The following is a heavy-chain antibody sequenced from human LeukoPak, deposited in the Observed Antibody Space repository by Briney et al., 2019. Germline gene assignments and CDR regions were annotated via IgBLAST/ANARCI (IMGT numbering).Heavy chain of an antibody. D-gene: IGHD4-17*01. V-gene: IGHV1-69*04. CDR3: ARPSSDYGDYVDYGMDV. CDR2: IIPILGIA. J-gene: IGHJ6*02. CDR1: GYTFTSYG. Sequence: SVKVSCKASGYTFTSYGISWVRQAPGQGLEWMGRIIPILGIANYAQKFQGRVTITADKSTSTAYMELSSLRSEDTAVYYCARPSSDYGDYVDYGMDVWGQGTTVTVSS.